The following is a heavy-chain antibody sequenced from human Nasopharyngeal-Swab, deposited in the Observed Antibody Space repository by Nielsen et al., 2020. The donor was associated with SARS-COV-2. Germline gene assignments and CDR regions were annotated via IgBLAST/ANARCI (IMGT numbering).Heavy chain of an antibody. J-gene: IGHJ4*02. Sequence: ASVKVSCKASAYTFTSYGISWVRQAPGQGLEWMGWINSYNGNTNYAQKLQGRVTMTTDTSTSTAYMELRSLRSDDTAVYYCARSRDTTETAGDYWGQGTLVTVSS. V-gene: IGHV1-18*01. D-gene: IGHD1-1*01. CDR3: ARSRDTTETAGDY. CDR2: INSYNGNT. CDR1: AYTFTSYG.